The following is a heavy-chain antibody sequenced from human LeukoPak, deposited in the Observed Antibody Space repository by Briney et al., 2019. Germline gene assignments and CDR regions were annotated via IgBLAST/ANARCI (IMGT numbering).Heavy chain of an antibody. Sequence: GGSLRLSCAASGFTFSSYSMNWVRQAPGKGLEWVSAISGSGGSTYYADSVKGRFTISRDNSRNTLYLQMNSLRDEDTAVYYCARDPGVIPSIWGQGTLVTVSS. CDR3: ARDPGVIPSI. CDR1: GFTFSSYS. J-gene: IGHJ4*02. CDR2: ISGSGGST. V-gene: IGHV3-23*01. D-gene: IGHD3-10*01.